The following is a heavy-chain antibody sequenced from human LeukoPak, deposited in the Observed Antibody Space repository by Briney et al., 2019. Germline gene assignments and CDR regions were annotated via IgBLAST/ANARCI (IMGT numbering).Heavy chain of an antibody. Sequence: GGSLRLSCAASGFTFSSYAMSSVRQAPGKGLEWVSASSGSGGSTYYADSVKGRFTISRDNSKNTLYLQMNSLRAEDTAVYYCAKGLRYFDWLSDFDYWGQGTLVTVSS. CDR2: SSGSGGST. D-gene: IGHD3-9*01. J-gene: IGHJ4*02. V-gene: IGHV3-23*01. CDR1: GFTFSSYA. CDR3: AKGLRYFDWLSDFDY.